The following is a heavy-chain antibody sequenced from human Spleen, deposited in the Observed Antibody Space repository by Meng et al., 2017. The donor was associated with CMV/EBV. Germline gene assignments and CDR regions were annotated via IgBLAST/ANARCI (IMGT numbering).Heavy chain of an antibody. CDR3: ARDSPGGYGYFDS. Sequence: QGQLQESGPGLLKPYPTLPLTCTVSDGFTTSDDYYWSWIRQPPGKGLEWIGYIHYSGTTYYNPSLKSRIAISLDTSKNQFSLNLNYVTAADAAVYYCARDSPGGYGYFDSWGQGTLVTVSS. J-gene: IGHJ4*02. CDR1: DGFTTSDDYY. D-gene: IGHD5-12*01. CDR2: IHYSGTT. V-gene: IGHV4-30-4*01.